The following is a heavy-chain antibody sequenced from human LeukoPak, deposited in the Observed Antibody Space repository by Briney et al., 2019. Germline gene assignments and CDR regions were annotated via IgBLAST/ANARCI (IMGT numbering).Heavy chain of an antibody. D-gene: IGHD3-22*01. J-gene: IGHJ4*02. CDR3: AKNAGAGTMIVVAVDPNFDY. Sequence: RCPRLSSAAYGLACDVYAMRLDLGGPRMGHERVLGVSLNRGIIGYADTVNAQFTISRDNAKNSLYLQMNSLRAEDTAFYYSAKNAGAGTMIVVAVDPNFDYWGQGTLVTVSS. CDR2: VSLNRGII. V-gene: IGHV3-9*01. CDR1: GLACDVYA.